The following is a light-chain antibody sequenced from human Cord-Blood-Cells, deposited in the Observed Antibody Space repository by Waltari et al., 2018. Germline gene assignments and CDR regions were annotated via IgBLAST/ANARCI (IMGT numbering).Light chain of an antibody. Sequence: NFMLTQPHSVSESPGKTVTISCTRSSGSIASNYVQWYQQLPGSAPTTVIYEDNQRPSGVPDRFSGAIDSSSNSASLTISGLKTEVEAVYSCQSYDSSKHVFGTGTKVTVL. CDR2: EDN. V-gene: IGLV6-57*03. CDR3: QSYDSSKHV. CDR1: SGSIASNY. J-gene: IGLJ1*01.